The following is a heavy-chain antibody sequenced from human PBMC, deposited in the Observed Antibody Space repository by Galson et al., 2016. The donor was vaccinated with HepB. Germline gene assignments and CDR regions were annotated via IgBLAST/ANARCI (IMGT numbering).Heavy chain of an antibody. CDR2: ISRNGDST. V-gene: IGHV3-64*02. CDR3: ARETPGRWYFDY. Sequence: SLRLSCAASGFTFNWYRLHWVRQAPGKGLENVSAISRNGDSTSYADSVKGRFTISRNDSNNTLYILMGSLRLDDTGVYYCARETPGRWYFDYWGQRTLVTVSS. CDR1: GFTFNWYR. J-gene: IGHJ4*02. D-gene: IGHD2-15*01.